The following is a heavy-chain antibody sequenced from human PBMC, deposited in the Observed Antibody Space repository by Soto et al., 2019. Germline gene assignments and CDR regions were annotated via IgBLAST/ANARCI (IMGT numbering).Heavy chain of an antibody. Sequence: SVKVSCKASGGTFSSYAISWVRQAPGQGLEWMGGIIPIFGTANYAQKFQGRVTITADESTSTAYMELSSLRSEDTAVYYCASSYYDFWSGYPKGYYFDYWGQGTLVTVSS. CDR2: IIPIFGTA. J-gene: IGHJ4*02. V-gene: IGHV1-69*13. D-gene: IGHD3-3*01. CDR1: GGTFSSYA. CDR3: ASSYYDFWSGYPKGYYFDY.